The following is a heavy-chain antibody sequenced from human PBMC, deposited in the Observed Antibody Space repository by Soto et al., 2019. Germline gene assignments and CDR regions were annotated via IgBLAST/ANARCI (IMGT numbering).Heavy chain of an antibody. Sequence: ASVKVSCKASGFSFSDYFMHWVRQAPGQGLGWMGIINPSGDSRNYAQKFQGRVTITRDTSTSTVYMDLSSLRYEDTAVYYCARDNSQNYGTPAASSRFHPWGQGTPVTVSS. V-gene: IGHV1-46*01. CDR2: INPSGDSR. D-gene: IGHD2-15*01. J-gene: IGHJ5*02. CDR1: GFSFSDYF. CDR3: ARDNSQNYGTPAASSRFHP.